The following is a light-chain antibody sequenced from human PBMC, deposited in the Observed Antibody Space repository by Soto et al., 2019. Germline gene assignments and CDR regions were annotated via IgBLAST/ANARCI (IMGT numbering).Light chain of an antibody. CDR3: QQYGSSPLT. Sequence: EIVLTQSPGPLSLSPGERATLSCRPSQSVSSSYFAWYQQKPGQAPRLLIYGASSRATGIPDRFRGSGSGTDFTLTVSRLEPEDFAVYYCQQYGSSPLTFGGGTKVDIK. V-gene: IGKV3-20*01. CDR1: QSVSSSY. CDR2: GAS. J-gene: IGKJ4*01.